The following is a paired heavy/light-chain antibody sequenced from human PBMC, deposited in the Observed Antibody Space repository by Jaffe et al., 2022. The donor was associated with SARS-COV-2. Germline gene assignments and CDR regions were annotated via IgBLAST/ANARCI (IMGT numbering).Heavy chain of an antibody. V-gene: IGHV3-48*02. CDR1: GFTFSSFS. CDR3: AREAPWGATWFYS. D-gene: IGHD1-26*01. Sequence: EMQLVESGGGLVQPGGSLRLSCAASGFTFSSFSMTWVRQAPGKGLEWVSYISSRPGIIFYADSVRGRFTVSRDNAKNSLYLQMNSLRDEDSAIYYCAREAPWGATWFYSWGQGTLVTVSS. CDR2: ISSRPGII. J-gene: IGHJ5*01.
Light chain of an antibody. CDR2: DTT. CDR3: FLSYTDTWV. Sequence: QAVVTQEPSLTVSPGGTVTLTCGSSTGAVTSGHYPYWFQQKPGQAPRTLIYDTTNKFSWTPARFSGSLLGGKAALTLSGAQPDDEAEYYCFLSYTDTWVFGGGTKLTVL. CDR1: TGAVTSGHY. V-gene: IGLV7-46*01. J-gene: IGLJ3*02.